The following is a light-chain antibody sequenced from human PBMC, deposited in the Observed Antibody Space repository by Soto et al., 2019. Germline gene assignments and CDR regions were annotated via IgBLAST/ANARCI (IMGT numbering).Light chain of an antibody. V-gene: IGKV1-5*01. CDR1: QRISTW. CDR2: DAS. CDR3: QQYNNWPTLT. J-gene: IGKJ4*01. Sequence: DIQMTQSPSTLSASVGDRVTITFLASQRISTWLAWHQQKPGKAPKLLIYDASNLASGVPSRFSGSGSGTEFTLTISSLQSGDFAVYYCQQYNNWPTLTFGGGTKVDIK.